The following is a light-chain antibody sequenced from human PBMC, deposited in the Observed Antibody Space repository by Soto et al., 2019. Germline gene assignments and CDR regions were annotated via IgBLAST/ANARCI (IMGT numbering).Light chain of an antibody. CDR1: QDISRW. V-gene: IGKV1-5*01. J-gene: IGKJ1*01. CDR3: QQYNSYPRT. Sequence: IKMTQSNTTVSACVGDRVRITCRASQDISRWLAWYQQKPGKAPKLLIYAASSLQSGVPSRFSGSRSGTGFTLTIGSLQSDDFPTYDCQQYNSYPRTCGQGTKVAIK. CDR2: AAS.